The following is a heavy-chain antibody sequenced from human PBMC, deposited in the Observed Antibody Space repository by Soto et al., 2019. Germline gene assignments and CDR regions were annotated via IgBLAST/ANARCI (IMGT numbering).Heavy chain of an antibody. Sequence: QVQLMQSGAEVKKPGASVKVSCKASGYTITNYYMNWVRQAPGQGLEWMGWVNPNTGATNFAQRFQGWVTMTVDTSISTAYLELTGLKSDDTAVYYCARPRIGGDDAFDIWGQGTVVTVSS. V-gene: IGHV1-2*04. J-gene: IGHJ3*02. CDR1: GYTITNYY. CDR3: ARPRIGGDDAFDI. D-gene: IGHD2-15*01. CDR2: VNPNTGAT.